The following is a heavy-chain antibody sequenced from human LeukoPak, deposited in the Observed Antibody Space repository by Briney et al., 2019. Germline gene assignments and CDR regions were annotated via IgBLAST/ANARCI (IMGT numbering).Heavy chain of an antibody. V-gene: IGHV1-2*02. CDR2: INPNSGGT. Sequence: ASVKVSCKASGYTFTGYYMHWVRQAPGQGLEWMGWINPNSGGTNYAQKFQGRVTMTRDTSISTAYMELSRLRFDDTAVYYCAREGYCSSTSCYDETGNWFDPWGQGTLVTVSS. D-gene: IGHD2-2*01. CDR3: AREGYCSSTSCYDETGNWFDP. J-gene: IGHJ5*02. CDR1: GYTFTGYY.